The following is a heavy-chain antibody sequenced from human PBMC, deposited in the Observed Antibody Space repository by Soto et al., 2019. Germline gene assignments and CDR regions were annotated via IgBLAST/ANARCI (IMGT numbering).Heavy chain of an antibody. D-gene: IGHD2-21*02. CDR3: ARDLWGYCGTDCYPLDV. V-gene: IGHV4-59*01. CDR1: GVTISGSY. J-gene: IGHJ6*02. Sequence: PSETLSLTCTASGVTISGSYWSWIRQPPGKGLEWIGYMYNTGSTVYNPSFKSRVTISVDTSKNQFSLKLNSVTAADTAVYYCARDLWGYCGTDCYPLDVWGQGTTVTVS. CDR2: MYNTGST.